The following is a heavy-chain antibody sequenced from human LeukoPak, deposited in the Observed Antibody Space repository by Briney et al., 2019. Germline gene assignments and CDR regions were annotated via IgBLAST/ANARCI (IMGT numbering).Heavy chain of an antibody. CDR2: IVPIFGTA. V-gene: IGHV1-69*05. Sequence: GASVKVSCKASGGTFSNYAISWVRQAPGQGLEWMGGIVPIFGTANYAQKFQGRVTITTDESTSTAYMELSSLRSEDTAVYYCAILRSSSSSGGDYYYYYMDVWGKGTTVTVSS. CDR3: AILRSSSSSGGDYYYYYMDV. D-gene: IGHD6-6*01. J-gene: IGHJ6*03. CDR1: GGTFSNYA.